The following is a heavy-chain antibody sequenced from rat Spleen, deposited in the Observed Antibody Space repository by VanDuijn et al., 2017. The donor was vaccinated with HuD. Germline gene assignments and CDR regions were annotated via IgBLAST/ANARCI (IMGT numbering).Heavy chain of an antibody. Sequence: EVQLVESGGGLVQPGRSMKLSCAASGFTFSNYYMAWVRQAPTKGLEWVASISYDGSSTYYRDSVKGRFTISRDNAKSTLYLQMDSLRSEDTAPYYCTKMGNYFNHWGQGVMVTVSS. D-gene: IGHD1-7*01. V-gene: IGHV5-20*01. CDR2: ISYDGSST. CDR3: TKMGNYFNH. J-gene: IGHJ2*01. CDR1: GFTFSNYY.